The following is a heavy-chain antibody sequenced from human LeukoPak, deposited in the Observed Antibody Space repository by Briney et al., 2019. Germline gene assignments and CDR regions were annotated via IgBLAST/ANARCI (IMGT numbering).Heavy chain of an antibody. J-gene: IGHJ4*02. CDR1: GFTFSSPW. CDR2: IKHDGSEK. V-gene: IGHV3-7*03. CDR3: AKYYGSALDD. D-gene: IGHD3-3*01. Sequence: PGGSLRLSCAASGFTFSSPWMCWVRQAPGNGLEWVANIKHDGSEKYYVDSVKGRFTISRDNAKNSVYLQMNSLRAEDTAVYFCAKYYGSALDDWGQGTLVIVSS.